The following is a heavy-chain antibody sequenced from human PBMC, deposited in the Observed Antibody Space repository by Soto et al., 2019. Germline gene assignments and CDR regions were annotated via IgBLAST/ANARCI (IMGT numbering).Heavy chain of an antibody. CDR1: GFTFSDYY. CDR3: ARDYDYIWGSYRGSDAFDI. CDR2: ISSSGSTI. V-gene: IGHV3-11*01. J-gene: IGHJ3*02. Sequence: GGSLRLSCAASGFTFSDYYMSWIRQAPGKGLEWVSYISSSGSTIYYADSVKGRFTISRDNAKNSLYLQMNSLRAEDTAVYYCARDYDYIWGSYRGSDAFDIWGQGTMVTVSS. D-gene: IGHD3-16*02.